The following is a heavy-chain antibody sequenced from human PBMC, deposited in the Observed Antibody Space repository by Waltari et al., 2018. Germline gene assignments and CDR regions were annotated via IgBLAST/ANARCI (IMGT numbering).Heavy chain of an antibody. V-gene: IGHV3-23*01. D-gene: IGHD3-10*01. Sequence: EVQLLQSGGGLVQPGGSLRLSCAASGFTFSNYAMAWVRPTPGKGLWGVAGVCNSGTYYADSREGRVTLSRDKSKDTLDLPMNSLRADDTAVYYCAKAALDYYGSGAYFDHWGQGALVTVSS. CDR1: GFTFSNYA. CDR2: VCNSGT. J-gene: IGHJ4*02. CDR3: AKAALDYYGSGAYFDH.